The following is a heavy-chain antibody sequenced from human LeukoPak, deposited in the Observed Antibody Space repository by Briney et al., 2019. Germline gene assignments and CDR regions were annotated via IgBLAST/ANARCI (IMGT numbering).Heavy chain of an antibody. CDR1: GYSISSYYY. J-gene: IGHJ4*02. Sequence: PSETLSLTCTVSGYSISSYYYWGWVRPAPGKGLEWVSGMNCDGGRTCYADSVKGRFTISRDNANNFLHLQINSLRSEYTDLYYCGRELTALGDYWGQGTLVTVSS. CDR3: GRELTALGDY. D-gene: IGHD5-18*01. CDR2: MNCDGGRT. V-gene: IGHV3-20*04.